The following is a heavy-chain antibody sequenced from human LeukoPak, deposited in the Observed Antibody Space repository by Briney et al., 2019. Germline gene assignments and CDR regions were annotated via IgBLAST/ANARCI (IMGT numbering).Heavy chain of an antibody. J-gene: IGHJ6*03. CDR1: GYTFTGYY. Sequence: VASVKVSCKASGYTFTGYYMHWVRQAPGQGLEWMGWINPNSGGTNYAQKFQGRVTMTRDTSISTAYMELSRLRSDDTAVYYCAREALPAAITHSNYYYYMDVWGKGTTVTVSS. V-gene: IGHV1-2*02. CDR3: AREALPAAITHSNYYYYMDV. CDR2: INPNSGGT. D-gene: IGHD2-2*02.